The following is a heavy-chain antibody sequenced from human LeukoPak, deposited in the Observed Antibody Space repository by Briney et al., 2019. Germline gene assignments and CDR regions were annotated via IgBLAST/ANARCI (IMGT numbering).Heavy chain of an antibody. V-gene: IGHV3-23*01. CDR1: GFTFSSYA. J-gene: IGHJ4*02. D-gene: IGHD3-22*01. CDR3: AKDFGKYYYDSTD. CDR2: ISGSGGST. Sequence: VGSLRLSCAASGFTFSSYAMSWVRQAPGKGLEWGSAISGSGGSTYYADSVKGRFTISRDNSKDTLYLQMNSLRAEDTAVYYCAKDFGKYYYDSTDWGQGTLVTVSS.